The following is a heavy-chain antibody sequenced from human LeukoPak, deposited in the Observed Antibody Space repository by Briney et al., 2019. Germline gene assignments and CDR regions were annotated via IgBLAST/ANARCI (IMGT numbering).Heavy chain of an antibody. J-gene: IGHJ4*02. CDR2: IYYSGST. V-gene: IGHV4-59*01. Sequence: NPSETLSLTCTVSGGSMSSYYWSWIRQPPGKGLEWIGSIYYSGSTNYNPSLKSRVTISVDTSKNQFSLRLSFVTAADTAVYYCARDHRGYSYGLFDNWGQGTLVTVSS. CDR3: ARDHRGYSYGLFDN. CDR1: GGSMSSYY. D-gene: IGHD5-18*01.